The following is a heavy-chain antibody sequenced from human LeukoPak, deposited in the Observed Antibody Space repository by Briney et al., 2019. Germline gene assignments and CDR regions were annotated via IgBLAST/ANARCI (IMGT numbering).Heavy chain of an antibody. Sequence: ASVKVSCKASGYTFTGYYMHWVRQAPGQGLEWMGWINPNSGNTGYAQKFQGRVTMTRNTSISTAYMELSSLRSEDTAVYYCARGIYGRYGRTYWGQGTLVTVSS. V-gene: IGHV1-8*01. D-gene: IGHD5-18*01. CDR3: ARGIYGRYGRTY. CDR2: INPNSGNT. J-gene: IGHJ4*02. CDR1: GYTFTGYY.